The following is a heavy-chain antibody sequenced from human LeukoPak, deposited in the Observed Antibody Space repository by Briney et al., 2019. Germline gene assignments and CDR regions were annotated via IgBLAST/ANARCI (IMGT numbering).Heavy chain of an antibody. CDR1: GGSFSGYY. CDR2: INHSGST. CDR3: ARHARYDADY. D-gene: IGHD1-14*01. V-gene: IGHV4-34*01. Sequence: MSSETLSLTCAVYGGSFSGYYWSWIRQPPGKGLEWIGEINHSGSTNYNPSLKSRVTISVDTSKNQFSLKLSSVTAADTAVYYCARHARYDADYWGQGTLVTVSS. J-gene: IGHJ4*02.